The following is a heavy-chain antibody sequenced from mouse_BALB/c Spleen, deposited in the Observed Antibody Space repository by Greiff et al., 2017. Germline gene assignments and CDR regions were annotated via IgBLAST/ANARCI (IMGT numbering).Heavy chain of an antibody. J-gene: IGHJ2*01. CDR1: GFTFSDYG. CDR2: ISNLAYSI. V-gene: IGHV5-15*02. Sequence: EVQGVESGGGLVQPGGSRKLSCAASGFTFSDYGMAWVRQAPGKGPEWVAFISNLAYSIYYADTVTGRFTISRENAKNTLYLEMSSLRSEDTAMYYCARTTVVEYYFDYWGQGTTLTVSS. D-gene: IGHD1-1*01. CDR3: ARTTVVEYYFDY.